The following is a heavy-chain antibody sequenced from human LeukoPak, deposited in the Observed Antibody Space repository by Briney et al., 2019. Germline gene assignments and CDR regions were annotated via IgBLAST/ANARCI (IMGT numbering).Heavy chain of an antibody. CDR3: ARGHYYDSSGYYYIPLDY. V-gene: IGHV1-18*03. CDR1: GYTFTSYG. Sequence: ASVKVSCKASGYTFTSYGISWVRQAPGQGLEWMGWISAYNGNTNYAQKLQGRVTMTTDTSTSTAYMELRSLRSDDMAVYYCARGHYYDSSGYYYIPLDYWGQGTLVTVSS. J-gene: IGHJ4*02. D-gene: IGHD3-22*01. CDR2: ISAYNGNT.